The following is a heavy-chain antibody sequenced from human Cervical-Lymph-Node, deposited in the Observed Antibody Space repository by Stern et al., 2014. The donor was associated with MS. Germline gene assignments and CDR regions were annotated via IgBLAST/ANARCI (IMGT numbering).Heavy chain of an antibody. D-gene: IGHD2-15*01. CDR3: ARVGVGGSYSH. CDR2: MNPNRGDA. Sequence: QVQLVQSGAEVKKPGASVTVSCRASGYTFTSYEISWVRQASGQGLEWMGWMNPNRGDAGYAQKFQGRVTMTRSTSMRTAYMELNGLTSEDTAMYYCARVGVGGSYSHWGQGTLVAVSS. V-gene: IGHV1-8*01. J-gene: IGHJ4*02. CDR1: GYTFTSYE.